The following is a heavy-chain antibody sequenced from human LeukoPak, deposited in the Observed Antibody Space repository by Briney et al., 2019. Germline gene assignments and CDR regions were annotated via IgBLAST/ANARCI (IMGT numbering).Heavy chain of an antibody. J-gene: IGHJ4*02. V-gene: IGHV3-66*02. CDR1: GFTVSSNY. CDR2: IYSGGGT. Sequence: TGGSLRLSCAASGFTVSSNYMSWVRQAPGKGLEWVSIIYSGGGTYYADSVKGRFTISRDNSKNTLYLQMNSLRTEDTAVYYCVTGGNRYFDYWGQGPLVTVSS. CDR3: VTGGNRYFDY. D-gene: IGHD4-23*01.